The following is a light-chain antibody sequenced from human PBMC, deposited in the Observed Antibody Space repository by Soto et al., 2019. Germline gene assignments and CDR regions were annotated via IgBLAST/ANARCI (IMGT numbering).Light chain of an antibody. V-gene: IGLV2-14*01. J-gene: IGLJ1*01. Sequence: QSALTQPASVSGSPGQAITISCTGTCSDVGGYNYVSWYQQHPGKAPKLMIYEVSDRPSGVSDRFSGSKSGNTASLTISGLQAEDEADYYCTSYTSSSTPVFGTGTKVTVL. CDR3: TSYTSSSTPV. CDR1: CSDVGGYNY. CDR2: EVS.